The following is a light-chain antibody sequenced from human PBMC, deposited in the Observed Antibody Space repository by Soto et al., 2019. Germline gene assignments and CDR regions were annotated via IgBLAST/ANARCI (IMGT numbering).Light chain of an antibody. V-gene: IGKV3-20*01. Sequence: EIVLTQSPGALSLSPGERATLSCRASQIVSSSYLAWYQQKPGQAPRLLIYGASSRATGIPDRISGSGSGTDFTLTISRLEPEDFAVYYCQQYGMSPGTFGQGTKVEIK. CDR3: QQYGMSPGT. CDR1: QIVSSSY. J-gene: IGKJ1*01. CDR2: GAS.